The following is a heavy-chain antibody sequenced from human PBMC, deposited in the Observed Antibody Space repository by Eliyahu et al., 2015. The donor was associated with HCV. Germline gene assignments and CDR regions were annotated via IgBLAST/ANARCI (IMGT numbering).Heavy chain of an antibody. CDR3: AKDSPSGSYPNYFDY. CDR2: XSGSGGST. J-gene: IGHJ4*02. Sequence: EVQLLESGGGLVQPGGSLRLSCAASGFPFSXYAMGWVRQAPGKGLEWVSAXSGSGGSTYYADSVKGRFTISRDNSKNTLYLQMNSLRAEDTAVYYCAKDSPSGSYPNYFDYWGQGTLVTVSS. CDR1: GFPFSXYA. V-gene: IGHV3-23*01. D-gene: IGHD1-26*01.